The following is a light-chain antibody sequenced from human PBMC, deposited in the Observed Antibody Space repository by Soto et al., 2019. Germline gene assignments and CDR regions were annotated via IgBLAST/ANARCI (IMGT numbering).Light chain of an antibody. J-gene: IGKJ5*01. CDR3: QQRSNWPPELT. CDR2: GAL. CDR1: QSVVTSY. Sequence: EVVLTQSPGTLSLSPGEGATLSCRASQSVVTSYLAWYQQKYGQSPRLLIYGALYRAPGIPDRFSGSGSGTDFTLSISRLEPEDFAVYYCQQRSNWPPELTFGQGTRLEIK. V-gene: IGKV3D-20*02.